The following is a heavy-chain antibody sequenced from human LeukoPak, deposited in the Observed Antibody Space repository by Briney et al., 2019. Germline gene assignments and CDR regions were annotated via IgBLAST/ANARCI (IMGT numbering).Heavy chain of an antibody. D-gene: IGHD1-26*01. CDR3: ARGRGSTSRY. V-gene: IGHV1-18*01. J-gene: IGHJ4*02. CDR2: ISTYNGDT. Sequence: ASVKVSCKASGYTFPNYGITWVRQAPGQGLEWMGWISTYNGDTNYAQNLQDRVTMTTDTSTSTAYMELRSLRSDDTAVYYCARGRGSTSRYWGQGTLVTVSS. CDR1: GYTFPNYG.